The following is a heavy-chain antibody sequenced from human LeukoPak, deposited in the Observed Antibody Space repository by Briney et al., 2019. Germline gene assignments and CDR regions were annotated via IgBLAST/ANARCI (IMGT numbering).Heavy chain of an antibody. CDR3: AREAQSHGGNSYYYYYGVDV. V-gene: IGHV6-1*01. Sequence: SQTLSLTCAVSGDSVSSNSATWNWIRQSPSRGLEWLGRTYYRSKWYNDYAVSVKSRITINPDTSKNQFSLQLNSVTPEDTTVYYCAREAQSHGGNSYYYYYGVDVWGQGTTVTVSS. D-gene: IGHD4-23*01. J-gene: IGHJ6*02. CDR2: TYYRSKWYN. CDR1: GDSVSSNSAT.